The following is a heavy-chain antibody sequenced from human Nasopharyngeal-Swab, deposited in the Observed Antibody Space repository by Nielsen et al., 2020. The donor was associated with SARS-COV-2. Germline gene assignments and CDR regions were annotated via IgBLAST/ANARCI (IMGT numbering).Heavy chain of an antibody. V-gene: IGHV1-8*01. Sequence: ASVKVSCKASGYTFTSYDINWVRQATGQGLEWMGWMNPNSGNTGYAQKFQGRVTMTRNTSISTAYMELSSLRSEDTAVYYCARVYSGSWIDAFDIWGQGTMVTVSS. CDR2: MNPNSGNT. CDR1: GYTFTSYD. D-gene: IGHD6-13*01. J-gene: IGHJ3*02. CDR3: ARVYSGSWIDAFDI.